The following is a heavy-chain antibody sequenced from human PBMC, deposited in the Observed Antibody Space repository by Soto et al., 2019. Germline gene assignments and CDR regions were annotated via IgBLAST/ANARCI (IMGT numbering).Heavy chain of an antibody. J-gene: IGHJ4*02. CDR1: GYTFTSYT. D-gene: IGHD4-17*01. CDR2: LNTGNGDK. Sequence: AXVKVSGKASGYTFTSYTMHWVRQAPGQSLEWMGWLNTGNGDKKFSQKVQRRVNITRATSESTAYMELSSLRSEDTAVYYCARFRTEGFDYWGQGTLVTVSS. CDR3: ARFRTEGFDY. V-gene: IGHV1-3*04.